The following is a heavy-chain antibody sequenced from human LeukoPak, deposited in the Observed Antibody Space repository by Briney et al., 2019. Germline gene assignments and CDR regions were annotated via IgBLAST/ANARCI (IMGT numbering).Heavy chain of an antibody. Sequence: GGSLRLSCAASGFTFDDYAMHWVRQAPGKGLEWVSLISGDGGNTYYADSVKGRFTISRDNSKNSLYLQMNSLRTEDTALYYCAKGIAAAGYFGYWGQGTLVTVSS. V-gene: IGHV3-43*02. J-gene: IGHJ4*02. CDR1: GFTFDDYA. D-gene: IGHD6-13*01. CDR2: ISGDGGNT. CDR3: AKGIAAAGYFGY.